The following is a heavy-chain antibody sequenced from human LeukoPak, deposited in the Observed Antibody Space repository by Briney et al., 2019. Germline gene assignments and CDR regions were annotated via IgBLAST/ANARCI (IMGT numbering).Heavy chain of an antibody. CDR1: GYTFTGYY. D-gene: IGHD5-18*01. CDR3: AKDVLRGFSYGFFDP. J-gene: IGHJ5*02. Sequence: ASVKVSCKASGYTFTGYYMHWVRQAPGQGLEWMGWINPNSGGTNYAQKFQGRVTMTSDTSISTAYMDLSRLRSDDTAVYYCAKDVLRGFSYGFFDPWGQGTLVTVSS. CDR2: INPNSGGT. V-gene: IGHV1-2*02.